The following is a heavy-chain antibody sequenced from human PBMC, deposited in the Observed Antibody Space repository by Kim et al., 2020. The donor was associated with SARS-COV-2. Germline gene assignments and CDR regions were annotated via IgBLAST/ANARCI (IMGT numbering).Heavy chain of an antibody. CDR1: GDSVSSRSSY. J-gene: IGHJ5*02. D-gene: IGHD2-2*01. V-gene: IGHV4-61*01. Sequence: SETLSLTCTVSGDSVSSRSSYWGWIRQPPGKGLEWVGFFYHSGLTNYNPKYNPSLKSRVSISVDTSKNQFSLKVSPVTAADTAMYYCARGADIVVVPAAARFDPRGQRPLLTVPS. CDR2: FYHSGLT. CDR3: ARGADIVVVPAAARFDP.